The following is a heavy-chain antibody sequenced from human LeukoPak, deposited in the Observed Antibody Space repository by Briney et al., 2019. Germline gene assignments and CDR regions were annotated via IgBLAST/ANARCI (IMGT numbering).Heavy chain of an antibody. D-gene: IGHD3-10*01. CDR3: ARDVVPGVLLWCVN. CDR2: INPNSGGT. CDR1: GYTFTGCY. V-gene: IGHV1-2*02. J-gene: IGHJ4*02. Sequence: GASVKVSCKAAGYTFTGCYIHWGRQAPGQGLEWMGWINPNSGGTNYAQKFQGRVTMTRDTSISTAYMELSRLRSDDTAVYYCARDVVPGVLLWCVNWGQGTLVTVSS.